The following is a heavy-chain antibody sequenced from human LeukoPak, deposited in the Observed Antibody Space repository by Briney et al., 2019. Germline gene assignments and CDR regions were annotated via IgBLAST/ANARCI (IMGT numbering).Heavy chain of an antibody. CDR1: GCTFNDYG. D-gene: IGHD6-19*01. Sequence: PGGSLRLSCATSGCTFNDYGMSWVRQAPGKGLEWVSGLNWNGSATTYADSVKGRFTISRDNTENSLYLQINSLRAEDTAFYYCARVAVGGNWFDTWGQGTLVTVSS. V-gene: IGHV3-20*04. CDR3: ARVAVGGNWFDT. CDR2: LNWNGSAT. J-gene: IGHJ5*02.